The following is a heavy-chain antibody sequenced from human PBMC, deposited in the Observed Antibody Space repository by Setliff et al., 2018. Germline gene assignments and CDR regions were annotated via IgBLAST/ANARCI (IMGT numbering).Heavy chain of an antibody. D-gene: IGHD3-16*01. CDR3: ARDGGGDSDAFDI. CDR2: INPSSGAT. CDR1: GYTFTGYY. Sequence: ASVKVSCKASGYTFTGYYMYWVRQAPGQGLEWMGRINPSSGATIYAQKFQGRVTMTSDTSISTAYMELGRLRSDDTAVYFCARDGGGDSDAFDIWGQGTMVTASS. J-gene: IGHJ3*02. V-gene: IGHV1-2*06.